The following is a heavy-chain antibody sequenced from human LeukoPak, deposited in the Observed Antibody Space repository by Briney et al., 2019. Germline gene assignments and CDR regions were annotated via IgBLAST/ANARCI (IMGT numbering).Heavy chain of an antibody. V-gene: IGHV1-46*01. Sequence: GASVKVSCKASGYTFTSYYMHWVRQAPGQGLEWMGIINPSGGSTSYAQKFQGRVTMTRDTSTSTVYMELSSLRSEDTAVYYCAREASPLYSGSYHQLYDYWGQGTLVTVSS. D-gene: IGHD1-26*01. CDR2: INPSGGST. J-gene: IGHJ4*02. CDR3: AREASPLYSGSYHQLYDY. CDR1: GYTFTSYY.